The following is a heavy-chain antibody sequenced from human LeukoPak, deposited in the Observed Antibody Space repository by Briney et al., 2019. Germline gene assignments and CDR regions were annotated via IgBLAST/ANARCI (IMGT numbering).Heavy chain of an antibody. V-gene: IGHV1-46*01. Sequence: ASVKASCKASGYTFTSYYMHWVRQAPGQGLEWMGIINPSGGSTSYAQKFQGRVTMTRDMSTSTVYMELSSLRSEDTAVYYCARAQVGNWFDPWGQGTLVTVSS. CDR3: ARAQVGNWFDP. J-gene: IGHJ5*02. CDR2: INPSGGST. CDR1: GYTFTSYY.